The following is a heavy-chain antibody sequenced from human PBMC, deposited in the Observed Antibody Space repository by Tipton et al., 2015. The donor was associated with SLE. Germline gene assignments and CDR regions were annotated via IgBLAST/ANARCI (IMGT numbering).Heavy chain of an antibody. Sequence: QLVQSGAEVKKPGASVKVSCKASGYTFTSYTISWVRQAPGQGLEWMGRIIPILGIANYAQKFQGRVTITADKSTSTAYMELSSLRSDDTAVYFCARDVEEDAFDIWGQGTMVTVSS. CDR1: GYTFTSYT. CDR2: IIPILGIA. D-gene: IGHD2-21*01. J-gene: IGHJ3*02. CDR3: ARDVEEDAFDI. V-gene: IGHV1-69*09.